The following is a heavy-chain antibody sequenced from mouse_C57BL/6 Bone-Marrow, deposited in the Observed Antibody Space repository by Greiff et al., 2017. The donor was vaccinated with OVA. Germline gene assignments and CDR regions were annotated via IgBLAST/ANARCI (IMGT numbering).Heavy chain of an antibody. CDR3: ARSYGYDGFAY. Sequence: VQLQQSGPGLVQPSQSLSITCTVSGFSLTSYGVHWVRQSPGKGLEWLGVIWSGGSTDYNAAFISSLSISKDNSKSHVFFKRNSLQADDTAIYYCARSYGYDGFAYWGKGTLVTVSA. V-gene: IGHV2-2*01. D-gene: IGHD2-2*01. CDR2: IWSGGST. CDR1: GFSLTSYG. J-gene: IGHJ3*01.